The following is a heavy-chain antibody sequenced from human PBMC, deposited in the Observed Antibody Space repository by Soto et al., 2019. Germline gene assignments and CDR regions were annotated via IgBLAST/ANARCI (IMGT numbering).Heavy chain of an antibody. D-gene: IGHD6-19*01. J-gene: IGHJ5*02. CDR3: AGMPYTSGLRFDP. V-gene: IGHV4-30-2*01. CDR1: VDSYSISTYS. CDR2: IYQSGVT. Sequence: PSEALSLTCNMSVDSYSISTYSWSWIRQPPGKALQWIGFIYQSGVTSYNPSLASRVSISLDRSNNQCSLKLKSVTAADTAVYFCAGMPYTSGLRFDPWGPGTLVTVSS.